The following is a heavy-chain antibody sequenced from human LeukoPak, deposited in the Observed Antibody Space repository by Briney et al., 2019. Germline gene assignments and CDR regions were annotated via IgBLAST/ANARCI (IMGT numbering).Heavy chain of an antibody. V-gene: IGHV4-59*08. CDR1: GGSISSYY. CDR3: ARGVGIVAYYYYMDV. CDR2: IYYSGST. Sequence: KPSETLSLTCTVSGGSISSYYWSWIRQPPGKGLEWIGYIYYSGSTNYNPSLKSRVTISVDTSKDQFSLKLSSVTAADTAVYYCARGVGIVAYYYYMDVWGKGTTVTVSS. J-gene: IGHJ6*03. D-gene: IGHD1-26*01.